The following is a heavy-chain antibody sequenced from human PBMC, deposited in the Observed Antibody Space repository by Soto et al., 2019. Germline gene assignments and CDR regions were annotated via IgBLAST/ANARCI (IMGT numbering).Heavy chain of an antibody. D-gene: IGHD1-26*01. CDR1: GGTFSTYS. J-gene: IGHJ4*02. Sequence: QVQLVQSGAEVKKPGSSVKVSCKTSGGTFSTYSIVWVRQAPGEGLEWMGGIIPIFGTANYAQKFQDRVTTTADKSTNTACMELSSLKSEDTAMYYCASSSGNNYGVGTNYYFDYWGQGTLVTVSS. CDR3: ASSSGNNYGVGTNYYFDY. V-gene: IGHV1-69*06. CDR2: IIPIFGTA.